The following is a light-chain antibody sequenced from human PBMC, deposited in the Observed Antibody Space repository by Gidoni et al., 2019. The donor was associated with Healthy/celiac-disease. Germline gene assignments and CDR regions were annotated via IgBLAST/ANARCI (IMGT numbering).Light chain of an antibody. J-gene: IGLJ1*01. CDR1: SSDVGSYNL. CDR3: CSYAGSSTFPYV. Sequence: QSALTQPASVSGSPGQSLTIPCTVTSSDVGSYNLVSWYQQHPGKAPKLMIYEVSKRPSGVSNRFSGSKSGNTASLTISGLQAEDEADYCCCSYAGSSTFPYVFGTGTKVTVL. V-gene: IGLV2-23*02. CDR2: EVS.